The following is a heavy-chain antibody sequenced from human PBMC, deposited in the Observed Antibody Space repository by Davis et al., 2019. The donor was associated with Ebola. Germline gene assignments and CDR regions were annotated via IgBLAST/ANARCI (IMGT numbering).Heavy chain of an antibody. CDR1: EYSVSTNF. J-gene: IGHJ4*02. CDR2: ISGSGGST. V-gene: IGHV3-23*01. CDR3: ARADPGGYSSGWYRL. D-gene: IGHD6-19*01. Sequence: GESLKISCVASEYSVSTNFLSWVRQAPGKGLEWVSAISGSGGSTYYADSVKGRFTISRDNSKNTLYLQMNSLRAEDTAVYYCARADPGGYSSGWYRLWGQGTLVTVSS.